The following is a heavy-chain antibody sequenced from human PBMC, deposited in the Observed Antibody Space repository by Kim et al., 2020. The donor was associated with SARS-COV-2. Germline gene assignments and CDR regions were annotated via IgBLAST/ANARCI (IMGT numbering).Heavy chain of an antibody. CDR1: GFTFNSYA. V-gene: IGHV3-23*01. D-gene: IGHD5-12*01. J-gene: IGHJ4*02. CDR3: AKNRADSGYAPCDY. CDR2: LSNSGSST. Sequence: GGSLRLSCAASGFTFNSYAMSWVRQAPGKGLEWVSTLSNSGSSTYYADSVKGRFTISRDNSENTLYLQMNSLRAEDTAVYYCAKNRADSGYAPCDYWGQG.